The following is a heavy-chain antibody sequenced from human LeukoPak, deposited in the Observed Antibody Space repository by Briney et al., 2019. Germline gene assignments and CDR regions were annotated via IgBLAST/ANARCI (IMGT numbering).Heavy chain of an antibody. D-gene: IGHD2-2*01. V-gene: IGHV4-59*12. CDR3: ATIPLGYCSSTSCPDYYYYYYMDV. CDR2: IYYSGST. J-gene: IGHJ6*03. Sequence: SETLSLTCTVSGGSISSYYWSWIRQPPGKGLEWIGYIYYSGSTNYNPSLKSRVTISVDRSKNQFSLKLSSVTSADTAVYYCATIPLGYCSSTSCPDYYYYYYMDVWGKGTTVTVSS. CDR1: GGSISSYY.